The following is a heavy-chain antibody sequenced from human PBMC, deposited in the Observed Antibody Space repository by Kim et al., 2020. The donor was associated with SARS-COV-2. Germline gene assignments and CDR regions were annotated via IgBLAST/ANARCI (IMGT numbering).Heavy chain of an antibody. J-gene: IGHJ4*02. V-gene: IGHV3-74*01. CDR2: VGGSR. Sequence: VGGSRYYADSVKGRFTTSRDNANNMVYLQMNSLRVDDTAIYYCTSIFEYWGQGALVTVSS. D-gene: IGHD3-3*02. CDR3: TSIFEY.